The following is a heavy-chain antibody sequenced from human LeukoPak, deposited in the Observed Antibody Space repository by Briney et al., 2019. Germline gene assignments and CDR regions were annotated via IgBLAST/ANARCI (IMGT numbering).Heavy chain of an antibody. Sequence: GGSLRLSCAASGFTFSSYWMSWVRQAPGKGLEWVANIKQDGSERYCVDSVKGRFTTSRDNAKNSVYLQMNSLRAEDTAVYYCARDRYFQHWGQGTLVTVSS. CDR2: IKQDGSER. V-gene: IGHV3-7*04. CDR3: ARDRYFQH. CDR1: GFTFSSYW. J-gene: IGHJ1*01.